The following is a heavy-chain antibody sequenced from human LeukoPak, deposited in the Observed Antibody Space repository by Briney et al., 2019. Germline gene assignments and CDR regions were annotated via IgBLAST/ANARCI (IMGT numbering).Heavy chain of an antibody. CDR2: INPNSGGT. Sequence: ASVKVSCKASGYTFTGYYMHWVRQAPGQGLEWMGWINPNSGGTNYAQKFQGRVTMTRDTSISTAYMELSRLRSDDTAVYYCATSYCGGDCYSFRHWGQGTLVTVSS. J-gene: IGHJ1*01. CDR3: ATSYCGGDCYSFRH. V-gene: IGHV1-2*02. CDR1: GYTFTGYY. D-gene: IGHD2-21*02.